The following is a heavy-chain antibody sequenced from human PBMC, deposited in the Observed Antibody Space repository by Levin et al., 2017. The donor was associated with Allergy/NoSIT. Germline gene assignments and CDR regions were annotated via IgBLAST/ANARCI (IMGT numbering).Heavy chain of an antibody. V-gene: IGHV3-7*01. CDR2: IKQDGSEK. J-gene: IGHJ4*02. CDR1: GFTFRSYW. Sequence: LSLTCAASGFTFRSYWMSWVRQAPGKGLEWVANIKQDGSEKYYVDSVKGRFTISRDNAKNSLYLQMNSLRAEDTAVYYCARAPAYYDFWSGYYMDPYFDYWGQGTLVTVSS. D-gene: IGHD3-3*01. CDR3: ARAPAYYDFWSGYYMDPYFDY.